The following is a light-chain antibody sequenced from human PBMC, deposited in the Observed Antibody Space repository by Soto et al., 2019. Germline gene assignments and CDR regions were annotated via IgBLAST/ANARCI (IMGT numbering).Light chain of an antibody. J-gene: IGKJ5*01. CDR2: GAS. Sequence: EILLTQSPCSLSSSPGERATLSCRASQSVSSSYLAWHQQKPGKAPRLLIYGASSWATGIPDRFSGSGSGTDFTLTISRLEPEDFAAYYCQQHGSSPITFGQGTRLEI. CDR1: QSVSSSY. CDR3: QQHGSSPIT. V-gene: IGKV3-20*01.